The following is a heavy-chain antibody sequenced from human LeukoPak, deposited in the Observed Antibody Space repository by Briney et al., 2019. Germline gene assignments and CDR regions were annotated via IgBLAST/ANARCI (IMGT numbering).Heavy chain of an antibody. CDR2: IYYSGST. CDR1: GGSISGSSYY. J-gene: IGHJ4*02. V-gene: IGHV4-39*01. CDR3: ARGTMVRGVIR. Sequence: SETLSLTCTVSGGSISGSSYYWGWIRQPPGKGLEWIGSIYYSGSTYYNPSLKSRVTISVDTSKNQFSLKLSSVTAADTAVYYCARGTMVRGVIRWGQGTLVTVSS. D-gene: IGHD3-10*01.